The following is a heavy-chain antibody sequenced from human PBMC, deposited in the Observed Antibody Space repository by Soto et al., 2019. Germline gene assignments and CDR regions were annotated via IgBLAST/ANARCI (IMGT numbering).Heavy chain of an antibody. V-gene: IGHV4-59*08. CDR1: GGSISGYY. Sequence: QVQLQESGPGLVKPSETLSLTCTVSGGSISGYYWSWIRQPPGKGLEWIGYIYSSGSTNYNPSLKSRVTISVDTSKNQFSLKLSSVTAADTAVYYCARLSYDSPRFDPWGQGTLVTVSS. D-gene: IGHD3-10*01. J-gene: IGHJ5*02. CDR3: ARLSYDSPRFDP. CDR2: IYSSGST.